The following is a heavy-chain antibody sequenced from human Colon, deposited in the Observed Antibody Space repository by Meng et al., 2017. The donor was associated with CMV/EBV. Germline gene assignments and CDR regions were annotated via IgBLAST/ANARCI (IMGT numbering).Heavy chain of an antibody. V-gene: IGHV3-23*01. Sequence: GESLKISCATSGFTFTNHAMSWVRQASGKGLAWVSDISGSGDTTYYADSVKGRIPISRDNSRGLLFLAVTSLRADDTAVYYCVTGGYCTGITCAPLYWGQGTLVTVSS. D-gene: IGHD2-8*02. J-gene: IGHJ4*02. CDR1: GFTFTNHA. CDR2: ISGSGDTT. CDR3: VTGGYCTGITCAPLY.